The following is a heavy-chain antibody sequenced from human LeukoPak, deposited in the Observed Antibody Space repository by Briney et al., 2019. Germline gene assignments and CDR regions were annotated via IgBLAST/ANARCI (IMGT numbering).Heavy chain of an antibody. J-gene: IGHJ6*02. CDR1: GYTFTSYG. Sequence: ASVKVSCKASGYTFTSYGISWVRQAPGQGLEWMGWVSAYNGNTNYAQKLQGRVTMTTDTSTSTAYMELRSLRSDDTAVYYCARDIQQLRPMWYYYYGMDVWGQGTTVTVSS. D-gene: IGHD6-13*01. CDR2: VSAYNGNT. CDR3: ARDIQQLRPMWYYYYGMDV. V-gene: IGHV1-18*01.